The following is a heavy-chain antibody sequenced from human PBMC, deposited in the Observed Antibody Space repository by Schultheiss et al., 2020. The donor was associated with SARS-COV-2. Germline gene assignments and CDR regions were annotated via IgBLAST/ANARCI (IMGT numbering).Heavy chain of an antibody. CDR1: GYTFTNYD. CDR2: MNPNSGNT. V-gene: IGHV1-8*01. J-gene: IGHJ5*02. Sequence: ASVKVSCKASGYTFTNYDINWVRQATGQGLEWMGWMNPNSGNTGYAQKFQGRVTMTRNTSISTAYMELSNLRSEDTAVYFCARTYGSGSYSSFSPWGQGTLVTVSS. CDR3: ARTYGSGSYSSFSP. D-gene: IGHD3-10*01.